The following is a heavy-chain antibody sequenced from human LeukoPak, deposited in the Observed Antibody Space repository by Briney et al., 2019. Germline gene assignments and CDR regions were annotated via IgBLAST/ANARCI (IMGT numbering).Heavy chain of an antibody. Sequence: GGSLTLSRLASGFSFSNYAMTWVRQPPGKGLEWVSGISGGGDSTYYADSVKGRFTISRDKSRNTLSLQMNGLRVDDTAVYYCAKGFMTPDFWGQGTLVTVSS. V-gene: IGHV3-23*01. CDR2: ISGGGDST. CDR3: AKGFMTPDF. D-gene: IGHD2-15*01. J-gene: IGHJ4*02. CDR1: GFSFSNYA.